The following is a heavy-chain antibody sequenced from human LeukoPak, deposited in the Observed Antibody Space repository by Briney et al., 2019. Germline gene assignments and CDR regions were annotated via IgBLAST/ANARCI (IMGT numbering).Heavy chain of an antibody. CDR1: GFTVSSNY. CDR3: ARVPPGGSYSYFDY. J-gene: IGHJ4*02. D-gene: IGHD1-26*01. Sequence: GGSLRLSCAASGFTVSSNYMSWVRQAPGKGLEWVSVIYSGGSTYYADSVKGRFTISRDSSKNALYLQMNSLRAEDTAVYYCARVPPGGSYSYFDYWGQGTLVTVSS. V-gene: IGHV3-66*01. CDR2: IYSGGST.